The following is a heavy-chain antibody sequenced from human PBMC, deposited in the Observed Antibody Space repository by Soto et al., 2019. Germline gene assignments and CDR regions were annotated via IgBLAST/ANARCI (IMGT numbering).Heavy chain of an antibody. Sequence: PSETLSLTCAVSGGSISSGGYSWSWIRQPPGKGLEWIGYIYYSGSTNYSPSLKSRVTISVDTSKDQFSLKMSSVTAADTAVYYCARLATRYYFDYWGQGSLVIVSS. J-gene: IGHJ4*02. D-gene: IGHD1-1*01. V-gene: IGHV4-61*08. CDR3: ARLATRYYFDY. CDR1: GGSISSGGYS. CDR2: IYYSGST.